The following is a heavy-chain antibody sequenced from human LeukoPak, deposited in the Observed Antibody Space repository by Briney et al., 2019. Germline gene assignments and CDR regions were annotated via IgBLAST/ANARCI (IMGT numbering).Heavy chain of an antibody. J-gene: IGHJ1*01. D-gene: IGHD1-26*01. V-gene: IGHV5-51*01. CDR2: IYPGDSDT. Sequence: GESLKISCKGSGYSFTSYWIGWVRQMPGKGLEWMGIIYPGDSDTRYSPSFQGQVTISADKSISTAYLQWSSLKASDTAMYYCARLPWEGELVVYFHHRGQGTLVTVSS. CDR3: ARLPWEGELVVYFHH. CDR1: GYSFTSYW.